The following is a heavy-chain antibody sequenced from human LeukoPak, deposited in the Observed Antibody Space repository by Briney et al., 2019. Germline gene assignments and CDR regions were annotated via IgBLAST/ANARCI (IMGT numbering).Heavy chain of an antibody. J-gene: IGHJ4*02. D-gene: IGHD2-15*01. Sequence: GRSLRLSCATSGFTFDDYALHWVRQSPGKGLEWVSGISWNSVSIGYADSVKGRFTISRDNAKNPLYLQMNNLRAEDTAVYYCARVFQSIALDYWGQGTLVTVSS. CDR3: ARVFQSIALDY. CDR1: GFTFDDYA. V-gene: IGHV3-9*01. CDR2: ISWNSVSI.